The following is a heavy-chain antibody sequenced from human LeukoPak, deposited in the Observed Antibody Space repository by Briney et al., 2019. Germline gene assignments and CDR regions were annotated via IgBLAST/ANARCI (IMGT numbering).Heavy chain of an antibody. V-gene: IGHV1-18*01. CDR3: ARVVVVPAAIRYYYMDV. D-gene: IGHD2-2*01. CDR2: ISAYNGNT. J-gene: IGHJ6*03. Sequence: ASVKVSCKASGYTFTSYGISWVRQAPGQGLEWMGWISAYNGNTNYAQKLQGRVTMTTDTSTSTAYMELRSLRSDDTAVYYCARVVVVPAAIRYYYMDVWGKGTTVTVSS. CDR1: GYTFTSYG.